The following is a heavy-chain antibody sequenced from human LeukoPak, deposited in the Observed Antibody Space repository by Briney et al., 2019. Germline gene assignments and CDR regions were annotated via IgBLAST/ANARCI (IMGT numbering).Heavy chain of an antibody. CDR3: ARSVSGIAVAGSPHFDY. D-gene: IGHD6-19*01. V-gene: IGHV1-69*01. J-gene: IGHJ4*02. CDR1: GGTFSRYA. Sequence: SVKVSCKASGGTFSRYAISWVRQAPGQGLEWMGGLIPIFGTANYAQKFQGRVTITADESTSTAYMELSSLRSEDTAVYYCARSVSGIAVAGSPHFDYWGQGTLVTVSS. CDR2: LIPIFGTA.